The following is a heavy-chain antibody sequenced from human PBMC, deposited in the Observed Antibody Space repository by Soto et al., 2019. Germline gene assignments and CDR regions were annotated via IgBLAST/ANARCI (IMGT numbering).Heavy chain of an antibody. CDR1: GFTFSTYG. CDR2: IHYDGSIK. CDR3: ARAPPDSGTWHWYCDL. Sequence: QLVESGGGVVQPGRSLRLSCAASGFTFSTYGMHWVRQAPGKGLEWVAVIHYDGSIKYYADSVEGRFTISRDNSKNTLYLQMSSLRAEDTANYCCARAPPDSGTWHWYCDLWGRGTRSTVST. D-gene: IGHD1-1*01. V-gene: IGHV3-33*01. J-gene: IGHJ2*01.